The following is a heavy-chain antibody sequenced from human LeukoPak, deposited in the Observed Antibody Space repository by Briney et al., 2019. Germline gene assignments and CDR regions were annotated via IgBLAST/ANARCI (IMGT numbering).Heavy chain of an antibody. D-gene: IGHD3-10*01. Sequence: ASVKVSCKASGFTFTSSAMQWVRQARGQRLEWIGWIVVGSGNTNYAQKFQERVTITRDMSTSTAYMELSSLRSEDTAVYYCARGSRITMVRGVNPPHYWGQGTLVTVSS. CDR3: ARGSRITMVRGVNPPHY. V-gene: IGHV1-58*02. CDR2: IVVGSGNT. J-gene: IGHJ4*02. CDR1: GFTFTSSA.